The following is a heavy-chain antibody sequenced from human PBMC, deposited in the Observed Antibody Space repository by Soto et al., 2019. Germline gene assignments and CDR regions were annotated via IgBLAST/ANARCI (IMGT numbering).Heavy chain of an antibody. Sequence: GGSLRLSCAASGFTFSSYSMNWVRQAPGKGLEWVSSISSSSSCIYYADSVKGRFTISRDNAKNSLYLQMNSLRAEDTAVYYCARSPTTTPPWFDPWGQGTLVTVS. V-gene: IGHV3-21*01. CDR1: GFTFSSYS. J-gene: IGHJ5*02. CDR2: ISSSSSCI. CDR3: ARSPTTTPPWFDP. D-gene: IGHD4-17*01.